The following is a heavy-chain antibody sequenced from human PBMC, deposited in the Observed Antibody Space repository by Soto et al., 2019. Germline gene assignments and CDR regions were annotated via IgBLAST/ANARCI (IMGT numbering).Heavy chain of an antibody. CDR1: GFTFSSYE. Sequence: EVQLVESGGDLVQPGGSLRLSCVASGFTFSSYEMNWIRQAPGKGLEWDSYISSSGTTIKYADSVKGRFTISRDNAKNSLFLQMNSLRAEDTALYYCARGGVYWGQGTLVTVSS. J-gene: IGHJ4*02. D-gene: IGHD2-8*01. V-gene: IGHV3-48*03. CDR2: ISSSGTTI. CDR3: ARGGVY.